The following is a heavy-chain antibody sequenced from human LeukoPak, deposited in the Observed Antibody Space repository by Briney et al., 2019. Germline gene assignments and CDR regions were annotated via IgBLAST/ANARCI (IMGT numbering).Heavy chain of an antibody. CDR1: GFTFSDYY. V-gene: IGHV3-11*04. Sequence: RSGGSLRLSCAASGFTFSDYYMSWIRQAPGKGLEWVSYISGSGITTHYGDSVKGRFTISRDNAKNTLYLQMNSLRAEDTAVYYCARVVRGVINSFGDNWFDPWGQGTLVTVSS. J-gene: IGHJ5*02. CDR3: ARVVRGVINSFGDNWFDP. D-gene: IGHD3-10*01. CDR2: ISGSGITT.